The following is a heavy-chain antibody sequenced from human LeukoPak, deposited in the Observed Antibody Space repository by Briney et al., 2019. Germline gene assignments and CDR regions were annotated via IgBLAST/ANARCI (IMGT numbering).Heavy chain of an antibody. CDR2: INPNSGGT. CDR3: ARTYYYGSGMGFDP. CDR1: GYTFTGYY. D-gene: IGHD3-10*01. J-gene: IGHJ5*02. V-gene: IGHV1-2*02. Sequence: ASVKVSCKASGYTFTGYYMHWVRQAPGQGLEWMGWINPNSGGTNYAQKFQGRVTVTRDTSISTAYMELSRLRSDDTAVYYCARTYYYGSGMGFDPWGQGTLVTVSS.